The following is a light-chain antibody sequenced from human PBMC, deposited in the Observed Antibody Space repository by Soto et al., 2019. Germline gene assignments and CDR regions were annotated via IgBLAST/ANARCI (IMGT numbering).Light chain of an antibody. CDR1: QSVSSY. Sequence: EIVLTQSPATLSLSPGERATLSCRASQSVSSYLAWYQQKPGQAPRLLIYDASNRATGIPARFSGSGSGTDFTLTISSLETEDVAVFYCQLRSNWPPGLTFGGGTKVAIK. CDR2: DAS. CDR3: QLRSNWPPGLT. J-gene: IGKJ4*01. V-gene: IGKV3-11*01.